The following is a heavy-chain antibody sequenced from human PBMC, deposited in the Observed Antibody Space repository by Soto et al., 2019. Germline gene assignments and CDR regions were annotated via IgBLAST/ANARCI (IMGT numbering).Heavy chain of an antibody. V-gene: IGHV4-39*01. CDR3: ARRGREQLADSWYFDL. CDR2: IYYSGST. CDR1: GGSISSSSYY. D-gene: IGHD6-6*01. J-gene: IGHJ2*01. Sequence: PSETLSLTCTVSGGSISSSSYYWGWIRQPPGKGLEWIGSIYYSGSTYYNPSLKSRVTISVDTSKNQFSLKLSSVTAADTAVYYCARRGREQLADSWYFDLWGRGTLVTGS.